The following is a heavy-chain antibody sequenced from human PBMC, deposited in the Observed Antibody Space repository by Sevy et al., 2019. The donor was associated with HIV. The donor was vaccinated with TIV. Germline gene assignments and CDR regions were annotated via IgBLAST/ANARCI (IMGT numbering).Heavy chain of an antibody. CDR3: AKDSLTIYDFWSGFVMDV. CDR1: GFTFSSYG. Sequence: GGSLRLSCAASGFTFSSYGMHWVRQAPGKGLEWVAVISYDGSNKYYADSVKGRFTISRDNSKNTLYLQMNSLRAEDTAVYYCAKDSLTIYDFWSGFVMDVWGQGTTVTVSS. CDR2: ISYDGSNK. D-gene: IGHD3-3*01. J-gene: IGHJ6*02. V-gene: IGHV3-30*18.